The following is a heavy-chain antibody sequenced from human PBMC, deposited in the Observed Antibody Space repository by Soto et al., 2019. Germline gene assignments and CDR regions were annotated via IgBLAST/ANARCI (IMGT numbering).Heavy chain of an antibody. V-gene: IGHV3-23*01. CDR3: AQGATAATTRVDY. D-gene: IGHD1-26*01. CDR1: GFTFSSYA. CDR2: ISGGGGNT. Sequence: EVQLLESGGGLVQTGGSLRLSCAASGFTFSSYAMNWVRQAPGKGLEWVSGISGGGGNTNYADSLKGRFTISRDNSKNTLYLQMNSLRVEDTAVYYCAQGATAATTRVDYWGQGTLVTVSS. J-gene: IGHJ4*02.